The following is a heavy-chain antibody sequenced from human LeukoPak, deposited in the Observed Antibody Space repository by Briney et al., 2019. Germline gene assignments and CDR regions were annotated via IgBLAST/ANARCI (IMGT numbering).Heavy chain of an antibody. CDR3: AREYYDSSGYYDRGWFDP. J-gene: IGHJ5*02. D-gene: IGHD3-22*01. CDR2: IYHSGST. Sequence: PSETLSLTCAVSGGSISSGGYSWSWIRQPPGKGLEWIGNIYHSGSTYYNPSLKSRVTISVDRSKNHFSLKLSSVTAADTAVYYCAREYYDSSGYYDRGWFDPWGQGTLVTVSS. V-gene: IGHV4-30-2*01. CDR1: GGSISSGGYS.